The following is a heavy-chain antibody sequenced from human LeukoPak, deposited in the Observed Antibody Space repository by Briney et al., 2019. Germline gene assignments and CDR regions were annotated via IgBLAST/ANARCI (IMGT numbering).Heavy chain of an antibody. CDR3: ARGDILTGYYFP. Sequence: GAPLHISCTASGSPFTSSWIGRVRQMPGNGLEWVGIIYRGDSDTRYSPSFQGQVTISADKSISTAYLQWSSLKASDTAMYYCARGDILTGYYFPWGQGTLVTVSS. V-gene: IGHV5-51*01. CDR2: IYRGDSDT. J-gene: IGHJ5*02. D-gene: IGHD3-9*01. CDR1: GSPFTSSW.